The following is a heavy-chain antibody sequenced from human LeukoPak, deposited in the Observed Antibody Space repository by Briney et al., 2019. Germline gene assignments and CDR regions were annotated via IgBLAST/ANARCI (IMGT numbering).Heavy chain of an antibody. V-gene: IGHV3-23*01. CDR2: ISGSGGST. CDR1: GFTFSSYA. Sequence: PGGSLRLSCAASGFTFSSYAMSGVRQAPGKGLEWVSAISGSGGSTYYADSVKGRLTISRDNSKNTLYLQMNSLRAEDTAVYYCAKDPRCSGGSCYYYYYYMDVWGKGTTVTVSS. J-gene: IGHJ6*03. CDR3: AKDPRCSGGSCYYYYYYMDV. D-gene: IGHD2-15*01.